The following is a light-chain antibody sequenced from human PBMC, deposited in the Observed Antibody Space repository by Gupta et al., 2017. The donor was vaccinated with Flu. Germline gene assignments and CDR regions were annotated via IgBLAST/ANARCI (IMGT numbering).Light chain of an antibody. V-gene: IGLV7-43*01. J-gene: IGLJ3*02. Sequence: QTVVTPEPSLTASPGGTVYLTCASNTVAVTSGSYPNWLQQEPGPAPRALIYSASNIPSCTPARVSGSLHGGKATITLSGVQPDDEAEYYCLHSYGNQWVFGGGTKLTVL. CDR1: TVAVTSGSY. CDR2: SAS. CDR3: LHSYGNQWV.